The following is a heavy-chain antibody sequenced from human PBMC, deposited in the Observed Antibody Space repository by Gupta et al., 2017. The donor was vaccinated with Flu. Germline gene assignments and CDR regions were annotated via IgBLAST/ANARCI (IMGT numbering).Heavy chain of an antibody. J-gene: IGHJ4*02. CDR3: TRRGYSGNSGVDF. Sequence: EVQLVESWGGLVQPGGSLKLSCAASGFIFSGSSMHWVRQASGKGLEWVGRIRSAANSYATTYAASVKGRFTISRDDSKNTAYLQMNSLKTEDTAVYYCTRRGYSGNSGVDFWGQGTLVTVSS. CDR1: GFIFSGSS. D-gene: IGHD4-23*01. V-gene: IGHV3-73*02. CDR2: IRSAANSYAT.